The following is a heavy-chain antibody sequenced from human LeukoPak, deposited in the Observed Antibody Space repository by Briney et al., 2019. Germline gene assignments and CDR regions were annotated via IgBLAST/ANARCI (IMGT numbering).Heavy chain of an antibody. CDR2: ISAYNGNT. CDR3: ARDYLTWSGDV. Sequence: GASVKVSFKASGYSFTSYGISWVRQAPGQGLEWMGWISAYNGNTNYTQKLQVRVTMTTDTSTSTAYMELRSLRSDDTAVYYCARDYLTWSGDVWRQGTLLSVSS. V-gene: IGHV1-18*01. CDR1: GYSFTSYG. D-gene: IGHD3-3*01. J-gene: IGHJ4*02.